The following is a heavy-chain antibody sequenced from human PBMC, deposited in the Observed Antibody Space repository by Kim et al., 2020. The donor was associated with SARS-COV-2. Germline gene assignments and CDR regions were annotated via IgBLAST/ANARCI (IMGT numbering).Heavy chain of an antibody. D-gene: IGHD6-19*01. Sequence: SETLSLTCTVSGGSISSSSYYWGWIRQPPGKGLEWIGSIYYSGSTYYNPSLKSRVTISVDTSKNQFSLKLSSVTAADTAVYYCARRPFIAVAGCFDYWGQGTLVTVSS. CDR2: IYYSGST. CDR3: ARRPFIAVAGCFDY. J-gene: IGHJ4*02. CDR1: GGSISSSSYY. V-gene: IGHV4-39*01.